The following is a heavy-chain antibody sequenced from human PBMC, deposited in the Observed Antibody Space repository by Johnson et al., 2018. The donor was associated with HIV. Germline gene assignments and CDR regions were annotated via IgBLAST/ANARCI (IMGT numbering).Heavy chain of an antibody. Sequence: QVQLVESGGGVVQPGRSLRLSCAASGFTFSNYAMHWVRQAPGTGLEWVAVISYDGSNKYYADSVKGRFTIYRDNSKNTLYLQMNSLRAEDTAVYYCAKDRGGYYDSSGYGAFDIWGQGTMVTVSS. D-gene: IGHD3-22*01. CDR3: AKDRGGYYDSSGYGAFDI. CDR1: GFTFSNYA. CDR2: ISYDGSNK. V-gene: IGHV3-30*04. J-gene: IGHJ3*02.